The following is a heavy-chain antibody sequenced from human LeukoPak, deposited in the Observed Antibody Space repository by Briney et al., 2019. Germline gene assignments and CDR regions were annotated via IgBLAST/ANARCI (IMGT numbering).Heavy chain of an antibody. CDR3: ARDFGYCSSTTCYSRFDP. D-gene: IGHD2-2*01. V-gene: IGHV1-8*02. CDR2: MNPNSGNT. J-gene: IGHJ5*02. Sequence: ASVKVSCKATGYTFTSYYMHWVRQAPGQGLEWMGWMNPNSGNTGYAQKFQGRVAMTRNTSISTAYMELSSLRSEDTAMYYCARDFGYCSSTTCYSRFDPWGQGTLVTVSS. CDR1: GYTFTSYY.